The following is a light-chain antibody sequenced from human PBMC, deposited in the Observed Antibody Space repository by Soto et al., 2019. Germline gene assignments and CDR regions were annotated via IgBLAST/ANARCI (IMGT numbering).Light chain of an antibody. V-gene: IGLV2-14*01. CDR3: CSYTSSGTLV. Sequence: QSVLTQPASVSGSPGQSITISCSGTSGDIGRYHYVSWYQQHPGKVPKVLIYDVDNRPSGISNRFSASKSGNTASLTISGLQAEDEADYYCCSYTSSGTLVFGGGTKLTVL. CDR1: SGDIGRYHY. CDR2: DVD. J-gene: IGLJ2*01.